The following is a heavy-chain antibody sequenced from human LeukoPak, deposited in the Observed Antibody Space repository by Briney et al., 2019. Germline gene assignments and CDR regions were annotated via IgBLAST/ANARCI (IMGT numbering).Heavy chain of an antibody. CDR3: ATLTGGPMVRGVIIPIDY. CDR2: ISASGGGT. D-gene: IGHD3-10*01. V-gene: IGHV3-23*01. J-gene: IGHJ4*02. CDR1: GFTFSSYG. Sequence: PGGSLRLSCAASGFTFSSYGLSWVRQAPGKGLEWVSAISASGGGTYYADSVKGRFTISRDNAKNSLYLQMNSLRAEDTALYYCATLTGGPMVRGVIIPIDYWGQGTLVTVSS.